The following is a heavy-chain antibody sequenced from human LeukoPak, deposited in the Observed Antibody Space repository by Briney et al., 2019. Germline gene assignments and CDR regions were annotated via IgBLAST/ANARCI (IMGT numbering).Heavy chain of an antibody. CDR1: GYTFTGYY. CDR2: INPNSGGT. D-gene: IGHD5-24*01. J-gene: IGHJ4*02. Sequence: VTSVKVSCKASGYTFTGYYMHWVRQAPGQGLEWMGWINPNSGGTNYAQKFQGRVTMTRDTSISTAYMELSRLRSDDTAVYYCATIDGYGFDYWGQGTLVTVSS. V-gene: IGHV1-2*02. CDR3: ATIDGYGFDY.